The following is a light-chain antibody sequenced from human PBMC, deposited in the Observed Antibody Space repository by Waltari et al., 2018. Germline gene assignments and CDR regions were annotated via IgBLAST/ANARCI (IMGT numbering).Light chain of an antibody. CDR3: CSYAGRYTNYV. CDR1: LCDFVASDF. Sequence: QPAPTQPRSVSGSPGQSFTPSCTGPLCDFVASDFVSWYHQPPGKAPKRTSYDVTQRPSGVPDRFSGSKSDNKASLTISGLQADDEADYYCCSYAGRYTNYVFGSGTKVTVL. CDR2: DVT. V-gene: IGLV2-11*01. J-gene: IGLJ1*01.